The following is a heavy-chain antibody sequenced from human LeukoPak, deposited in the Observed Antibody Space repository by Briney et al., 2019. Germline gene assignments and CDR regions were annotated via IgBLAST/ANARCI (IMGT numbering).Heavy chain of an antibody. CDR3: AREDSGSYYNYYYFYMDV. D-gene: IGHD3-10*01. CDR2: IYPSGNT. CDR1: GGSFSSYF. J-gene: IGHJ6*03. V-gene: IGHV4-4*07. Sequence: SETLSLTCPVSGGSFSSYFWSWVRQPAGKGLEWIGRIYPSGNTNYNPSLKSRVTLSVDTSKTQFSLRLSSVTAADTAVYYCAREDSGSYYNYYYFYMDVWGKGTTVTISS.